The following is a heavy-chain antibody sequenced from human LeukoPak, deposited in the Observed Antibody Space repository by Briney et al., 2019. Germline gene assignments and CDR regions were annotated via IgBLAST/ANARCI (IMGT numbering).Heavy chain of an antibody. V-gene: IGHV4-38-2*01. CDR2: IDHSGDT. D-gene: IGHD5-12*01. CDR3: ARVDSGYDALKY. CDR1: NYSITSGYY. J-gene: IGHJ4*02. Sequence: PSETLSLTCGVSNYSITSGYYWGWIRQPPGKGLEWIGSIDHSGDTYYNPSLKSRVTMSVDTSKSQFSLKVNSVTAADTAVYYCARVDSGYDALKYWGRGTLVTVSS.